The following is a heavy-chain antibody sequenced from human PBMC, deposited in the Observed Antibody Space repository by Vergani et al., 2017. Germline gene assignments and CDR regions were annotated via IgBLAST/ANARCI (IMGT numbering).Heavy chain of an antibody. CDR3: ASEWLLPKRRWFAP. D-gene: IGHD3-22*01. J-gene: IGHJ5*02. CDR2: INHSGST. CDR1: GGSFRGYY. Sequence: QVQLQQGGAGLLKPSETLFLTCGVYGGSFRGYYWSWSRQPPGQGGEWIGEINHSGSTNYNPSLKRRVTLSVDTAKNQFSLKLSSVTAADTAVYYCASEWLLPKRRWFAPWGQGTLVTVSS. V-gene: IGHV4-34*01.